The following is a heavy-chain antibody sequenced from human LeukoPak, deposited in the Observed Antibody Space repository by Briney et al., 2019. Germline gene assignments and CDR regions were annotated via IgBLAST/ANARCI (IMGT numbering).Heavy chain of an antibody. D-gene: IGHD3-10*02. CDR3: AELGITMIGGV. Sequence: GGSLRLSCEASRFTFSSYSMNWVRQAPGKGLEWVSSISSGGSHIYYADSVKGRITISRDNAKNSLYLQMNSLRAEDTAVYYRAELGITMIGGVWGKGTTVTISS. J-gene: IGHJ6*04. V-gene: IGHV3-21*01. CDR1: RFTFSSYS. CDR2: ISSGGSHI.